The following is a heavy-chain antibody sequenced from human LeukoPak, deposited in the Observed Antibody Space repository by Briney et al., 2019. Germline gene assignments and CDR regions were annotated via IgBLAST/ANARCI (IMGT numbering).Heavy chain of an antibody. V-gene: IGHV3-7*01. J-gene: IGHJ4*02. CDR3: TKKGSTMTTSFAY. Sequence: PSETLSLTCTVSGGSISSSSYYWGWIRQAPGKGLEWVASIKQDGSEEFYVDSVKGRFTISRDNAKNSLYLQMNSLRAEDTAVYYCTKKGSTMTTSFAYWGQGTLVTVSS. D-gene: IGHD3-3*01. CDR2: IKQDGSEE. CDR1: GGSISSSSYY.